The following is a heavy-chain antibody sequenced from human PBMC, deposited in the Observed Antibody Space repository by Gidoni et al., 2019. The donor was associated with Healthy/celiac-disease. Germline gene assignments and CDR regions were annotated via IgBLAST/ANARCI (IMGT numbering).Heavy chain of an antibody. CDR2: ISSSSSYI. V-gene: IGHV3-21*01. D-gene: IGHD6-13*01. Sequence: EVQLVESGGGLVKPGGSLRLSCAASGFTFSSYSMNWVRQAPGKGLEWVSSISSSSSYIYYADSVKGRFTISRDKAKNSLYLQMNSLRAEDTAVYYCARDSPGQIAAAGFDFDYWGQGTLVTVSS. CDR1: GFTFSSYS. J-gene: IGHJ4*02. CDR3: ARDSPGQIAAAGFDFDY.